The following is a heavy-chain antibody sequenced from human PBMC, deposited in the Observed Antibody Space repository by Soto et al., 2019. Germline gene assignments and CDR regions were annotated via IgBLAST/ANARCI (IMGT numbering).Heavy chain of an antibody. CDR3: ARDRSYAMEV. CDR2: INGDASST. J-gene: IGHJ6*02. Sequence: GGSLRLSCEASGFSIRDYWMHWVRQAPGEGLVWVSCINGDASSTTYADSVKGRFTISRDDAKNTVYLQMTSLRAEDTAVYFCARDRSYAMEVWGQGTRVPVSS. CDR1: GFSIRDYW. V-gene: IGHV3-74*01.